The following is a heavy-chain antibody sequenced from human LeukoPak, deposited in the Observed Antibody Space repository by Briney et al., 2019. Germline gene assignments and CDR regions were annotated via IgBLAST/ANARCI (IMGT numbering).Heavy chain of an antibody. Sequence: GGSLRLSCAASEFDFSSYAMTWVRQAPGKGLEWVSAISISGSKTYYADSVKGRFTISRDNSKNTLYLQMNSLRAEDTAVYYCANEIRPNDYWGQGTQVTVSS. CDR3: ANEIRPNDY. D-gene: IGHD4-17*01. J-gene: IGHJ4*02. CDR1: EFDFSSYA. CDR2: ISISGSKT. V-gene: IGHV3-23*01.